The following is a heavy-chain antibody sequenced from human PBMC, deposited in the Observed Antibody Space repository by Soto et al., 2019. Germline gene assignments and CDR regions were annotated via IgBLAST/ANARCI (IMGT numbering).Heavy chain of an antibody. D-gene: IGHD5-12*01. CDR2: IYYSGIT. J-gene: IGHJ6*02. CDR1: GGSISSADDY. V-gene: IGHV4-30-4*01. Sequence: SETLSLTCTVSGGSISSADDYWIWIRQPPGKGLEWIGYIYYSGITYYNPSLKSRVTISIDTSKNQFSLKVNSVTAADTAVYYCARDRRGIVAATRDYYYGMDAWGHGTTVT. CDR3: ARDRRGIVAATRDYYYGMDA.